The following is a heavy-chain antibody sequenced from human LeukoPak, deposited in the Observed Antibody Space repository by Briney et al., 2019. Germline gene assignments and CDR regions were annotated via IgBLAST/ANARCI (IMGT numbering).Heavy chain of an antibody. CDR1: GYTFTSYG. CDR2: ISAYNGNT. J-gene: IGHJ5*02. V-gene: IGHV1-18*01. D-gene: IGHD2-2*02. Sequence: ASVKVSCKASGYTFTSYGISWVRQAPGQGLEWMGWISAYNGNTNYAQKLQGRVTMTTDTSTSTAYMELRSLRSDDTAVYYRARDRSRARLGYCSSTSCYTNWFDPWGQGTLVTVSS. CDR3: ARDRSRARLGYCSSTSCYTNWFDP.